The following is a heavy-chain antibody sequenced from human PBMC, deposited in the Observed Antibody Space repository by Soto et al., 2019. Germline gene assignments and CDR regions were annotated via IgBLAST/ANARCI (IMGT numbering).Heavy chain of an antibody. CDR1: GFTFSVYT. Sequence: EAQLVESGGGLVRPGGSLRLSCAASGFTFSVYTMHWVRQSPGKGLEWISSITSSGTTISYADSVKGRFTISRDNAKSSLFLQMDTLRDEDTAVYYCARDGYSTSSDWPWFDPWGQGTLVTVSS. J-gene: IGHJ5*02. D-gene: IGHD6-6*01. CDR2: ITSSGTTI. CDR3: ARDGYSTSSDWPWFDP. V-gene: IGHV3-48*02.